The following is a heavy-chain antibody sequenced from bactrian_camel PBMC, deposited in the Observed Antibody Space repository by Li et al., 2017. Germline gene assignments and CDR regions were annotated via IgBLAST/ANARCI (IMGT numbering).Heavy chain of an antibody. CDR3: AADRPGGGSWYLVGRYNVKFGY. Sequence: VQLVESGGGSVESGGSLRLSCAASRKNIEGFSMAWFRQRPGEEREAIAQIDMHGSTTYADSVKGRFTILKDIAKNTLYLQMNSLKPEDSAKYYCAADRPGGGSWYLVGRYNVKFGYWGQGTQVTVS. CDR1: RKNIEGFS. V-gene: IGHV3S53*01. D-gene: IGHD6*01. J-gene: IGHJ6*01. CDR2: IDMHGST.